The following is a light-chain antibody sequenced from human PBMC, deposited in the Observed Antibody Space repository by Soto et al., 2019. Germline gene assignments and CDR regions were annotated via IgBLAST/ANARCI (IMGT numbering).Light chain of an antibody. J-gene: IGLJ2*01. CDR3: AAWDDSLSGHVR. V-gene: IGLV1-47*01. CDR2: RNN. CDR1: SSNIGSNY. Sequence: QSVLTQPPSASGTPGQRVTISCSGSSSNIGSNYVYWYQQLPGTAPKLLIYRNNQRPSGIPDRFSGSKSGTSASLAISGLRSEDEADYYCAAWDDSLSGHVRFGGGTQLTVL.